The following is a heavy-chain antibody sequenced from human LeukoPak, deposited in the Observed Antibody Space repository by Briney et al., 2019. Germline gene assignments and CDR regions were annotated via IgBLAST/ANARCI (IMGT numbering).Heavy chain of an antibody. CDR1: GFTFSSYS. Sequence: GGSLRLSCAASGFTFSSYSMNWVRQAPGKGLEWVSYISSSSSTIYYADSVKGRFTISRDNAKNSLYLQMNSLRAEDTAVYYCAKDYYYDSSGYYWVYDYWGQGTLVTVSS. V-gene: IGHV3-48*01. CDR2: ISSSSSTI. J-gene: IGHJ4*02. CDR3: AKDYYYDSSGYYWVYDY. D-gene: IGHD3-22*01.